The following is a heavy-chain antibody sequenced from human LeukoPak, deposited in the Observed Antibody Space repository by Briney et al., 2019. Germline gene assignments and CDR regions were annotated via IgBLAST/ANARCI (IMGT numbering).Heavy chain of an antibody. J-gene: IGHJ4*02. Sequence: GGSLRLSCAASGFTFSSYGMHWVRQAPGKGLEWVAVIWYDGSNKYYADSVKGRFTISRDNSKNTLYLQMNSLRAEDTAVYYCARGRGYGGYADFDYWGQGTLVTVSS. CDR3: ARGRGYGGYADFDY. CDR1: GFTFSSYG. D-gene: IGHD5-12*01. V-gene: IGHV3-33*01. CDR2: IWYDGSNK.